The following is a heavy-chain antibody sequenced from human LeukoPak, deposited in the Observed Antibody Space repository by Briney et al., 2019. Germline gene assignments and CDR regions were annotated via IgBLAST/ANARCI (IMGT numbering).Heavy chain of an antibody. D-gene: IGHD2/OR15-2a*01. V-gene: IGHV3-15*01. CDR2: IKSNADGGTP. J-gene: IGHJ4*02. CDR3: TTFYHEYSPY. CDR1: GFSFMNAW. Sequence: GRSLRLSCAASGFSFMNAWMILVRQAPGKGLEWVGRIKSNADGGTPDYAAPARGRFTISRDDSKNTLYLQMNSLKTEDTAVYYCTTFYHEYSPYWGRGTLVTVSS.